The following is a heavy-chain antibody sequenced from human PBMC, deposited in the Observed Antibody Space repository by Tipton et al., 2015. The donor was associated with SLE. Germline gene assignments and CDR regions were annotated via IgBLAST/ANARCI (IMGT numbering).Heavy chain of an antibody. CDR2: INHSGST. CDR3: ARGSPVFGVVTLYGSGKHAFDI. CDR1: GGSFSGYY. Sequence: AGLVKPSETLSLTCAVYGGSFSGYYWSWIRQPPGKGLEWIGEINHSGSTNYNPSLKSRVTISVDTSKNQFSLKLSSVTAADTAVYYCARGSPVFGVVTLYGSGKHAFDIWGQGTMVTVSS. V-gene: IGHV4-34*01. J-gene: IGHJ3*02. D-gene: IGHD3-3*01.